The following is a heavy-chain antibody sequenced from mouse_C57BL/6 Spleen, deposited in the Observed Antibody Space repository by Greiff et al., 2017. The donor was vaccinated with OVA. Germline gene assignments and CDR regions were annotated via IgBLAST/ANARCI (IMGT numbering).Heavy chain of an antibody. CDR3: TRRNSAWFAY. CDR2: IDPETGGT. V-gene: IGHV1-15*01. D-gene: IGHD2-12*01. J-gene: IGHJ3*01. Sequence: QVQLKQSGAELVRPGASVTLSCKASGYTFTDYEMHWVKQTPVHGLEWIGAIDPETGGTAYNQKFKGKAILTADKSSSTAYIELRSLTSEDSAVYYCTRRNSAWFAYWGQGTLFTVSA. CDR1: GYTFTDYE.